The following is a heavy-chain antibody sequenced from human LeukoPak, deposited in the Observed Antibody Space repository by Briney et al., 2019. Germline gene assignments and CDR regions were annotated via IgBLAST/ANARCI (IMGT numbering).Heavy chain of an antibody. CDR1: GFTFSSYA. CDR3: AKVGTRNYYYYMDV. CDR2: ISGSGGST. Sequence: GGSLRLSCAASGFTFSSYAMSWVRQAPGKGLEWVSAISGSGGSTYYADSVKGRFTISRDNSKNTLYLQMSSLRAEDTAVYYCAKVGTRNYYYYMDVWGKGTTVTVSS. J-gene: IGHJ6*03. D-gene: IGHD7-27*01. V-gene: IGHV3-23*01.